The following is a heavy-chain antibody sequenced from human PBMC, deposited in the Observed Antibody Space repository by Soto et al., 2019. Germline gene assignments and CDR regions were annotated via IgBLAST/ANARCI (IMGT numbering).Heavy chain of an antibody. V-gene: IGHV5-10-1*01. Sequence: GESLKISCKGSGYSFTSYWISWVRQMPGKGLEWMGRIDPSDSYTNYSPSFQGHVTISADKSISTAYLQWSSLKASDTAMYYCARHCRSTSCDYYYYGMDVWGKGTKVTVSS. D-gene: IGHD2-2*01. CDR3: ARHCRSTSCDYYYYGMDV. J-gene: IGHJ6*04. CDR2: IDPSDSYT. CDR1: GYSFTSYW.